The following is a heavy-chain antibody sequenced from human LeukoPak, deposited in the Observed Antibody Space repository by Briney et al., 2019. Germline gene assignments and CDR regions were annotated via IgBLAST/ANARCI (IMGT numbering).Heavy chain of an antibody. Sequence: SVKVSCKDSCGIFSSYTISWVRQAPGQGLEWMGRIIPILGIANYAQKFQGRVTITADKSTSTAYMELSSLKSEDTAVYYCGLVFGYYMDVWGKGTTVTV. V-gene: IGHV1-69*02. CDR1: CGIFSSYT. J-gene: IGHJ6*03. CDR2: IIPILGIA. CDR3: GLVFGYYMDV. D-gene: IGHD6-6*01.